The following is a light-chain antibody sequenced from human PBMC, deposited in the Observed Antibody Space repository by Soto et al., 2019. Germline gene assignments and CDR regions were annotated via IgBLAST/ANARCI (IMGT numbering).Light chain of an antibody. CDR3: QQYNSYPGT. CDR1: QSISSW. Sequence: DIQMTQSPSTLSASVGDRVTITCRTSQSISSWLAWYQQKPGKAPKLLIYKASSLESGVPSRFSGSGSGTEFTLTISSLQPDDFATYYCQQYNSYPGTFGQGTKLEIK. CDR2: KAS. J-gene: IGKJ2*02. V-gene: IGKV1-5*03.